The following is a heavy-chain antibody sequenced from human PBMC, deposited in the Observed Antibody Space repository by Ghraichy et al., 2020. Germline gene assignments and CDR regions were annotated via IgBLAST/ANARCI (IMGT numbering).Heavy chain of an antibody. CDR1: GGSISSGGYY. V-gene: IGHV4-31*03. J-gene: IGHJ4*02. CDR2: IYYSGST. D-gene: IGHD3-3*01. Sequence: SETLSLTCTVSGGSISSGGYYWSWIRPHPGKGLEWIGDIYYSGSTYYNPSLKSRVTISVDTSKNQFSLKLSSVTAADTAVYYCARGSYYTLSGFDYWGQGTLVTVSS. CDR3: ARGSYYTLSGFDY.